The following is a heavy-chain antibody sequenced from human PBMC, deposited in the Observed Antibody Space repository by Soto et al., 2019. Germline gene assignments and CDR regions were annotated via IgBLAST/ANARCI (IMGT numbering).Heavy chain of an antibody. CDR1: GGSISSGGYY. J-gene: IGHJ5*02. V-gene: IGHV4-31*03. CDR2: IYYSGST. D-gene: IGHD3-10*01. CDR3: ARDRDPLPNWFDP. Sequence: QVQLQESGPGLVKPSQTLSLTSTVSGGSISSGGYYWSWIRQHPGKGLEWIGYIYYSGSTYYNPSLKSRVTISVDTSKNQFSLKLSSVTAADTAVYYCARDRDPLPNWFDPWGQGTLVTVSS.